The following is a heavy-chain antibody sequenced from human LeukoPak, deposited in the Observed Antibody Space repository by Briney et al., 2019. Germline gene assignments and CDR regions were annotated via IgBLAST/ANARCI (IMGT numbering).Heavy chain of an antibody. CDR3: ARDLFTYYYDSSGYYDY. CDR2: ISSSSSYI. D-gene: IGHD3-22*01. Sequence: GGSLRLSCAASGFTFSSYSMNWVRQAPGKGLEWVSSISSSSSYIYYADSVKGRFTISRDNAKNSLYLQMNSLRAEDTAVYYCARDLFTYYYDSSGYYDYWGQGTLVTVSS. CDR1: GFTFSSYS. J-gene: IGHJ4*02. V-gene: IGHV3-21*01.